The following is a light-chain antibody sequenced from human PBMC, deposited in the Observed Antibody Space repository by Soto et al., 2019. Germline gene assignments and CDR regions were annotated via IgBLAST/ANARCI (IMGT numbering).Light chain of an antibody. CDR1: SSNIGNNY. V-gene: IGLV1-51*02. J-gene: IGLJ2*01. CDR3: GTWDSSLSAAV. CDR2: ENN. Sequence: QSVLTQPPSVSAAPGQKVTISCSGISSNIGNNYVSWYQQLPGTAPKLLIYENNKRPSGIPDRFSGSKSGTSATLGITGLQTGDEADYYCGTWDSSLSAAVFGGGTQLTVL.